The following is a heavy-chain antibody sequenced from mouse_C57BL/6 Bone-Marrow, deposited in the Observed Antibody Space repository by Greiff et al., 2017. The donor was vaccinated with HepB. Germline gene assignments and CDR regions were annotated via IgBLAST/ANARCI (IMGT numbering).Heavy chain of an antibody. Sequence: VQLQESGAELARPGASVKMSCKASGYTFTSYTMHWVKQRPGRGLEWIGYINPSSGYTKYNQKFKDKATLTADKSSSTAYMQLSSLTSEDSAVYYCARLDDGYYEPSAYWGQGTLVTVSA. CDR1: GYTFTSYT. CDR2: INPSSGYT. J-gene: IGHJ3*01. V-gene: IGHV1-4*01. D-gene: IGHD2-3*01. CDR3: ARLDDGYYEPSAY.